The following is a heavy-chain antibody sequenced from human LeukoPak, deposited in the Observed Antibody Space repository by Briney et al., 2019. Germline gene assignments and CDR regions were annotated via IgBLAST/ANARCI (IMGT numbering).Heavy chain of an antibody. CDR3: ARANYYDTGGYSRGAFDI. CDR2: ISFSSATI. Sequence: PGGSLRLSCEASGFTFSSYSMNWVRQAPGKGLEWVSYISFSSATIHYADSVKGRFTISRDNAKNSLYLQMNSLRAEDTALYYCARANYYDTGGYSRGAFDIWGQGTMVTVSS. D-gene: IGHD3-22*01. CDR1: GFTFSSYS. J-gene: IGHJ3*02. V-gene: IGHV3-48*01.